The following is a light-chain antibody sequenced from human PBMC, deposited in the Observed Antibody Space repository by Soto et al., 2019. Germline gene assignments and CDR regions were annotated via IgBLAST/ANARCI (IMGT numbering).Light chain of an antibody. CDR3: CSYAGSSTWV. V-gene: IGLV2-23*01. CDR2: EGS. CDR1: SSDVGSYNL. J-gene: IGLJ3*02. Sequence: QSALTQPASVSGSPGQSITISCTGTSSDVGSYNLVSWYQHHPGKAPKLMLYEGSKRPSGVSNRFSGSKSGNSASLTISGLQAEDEADYYCCSYAGSSTWVFGGGTKVTVL.